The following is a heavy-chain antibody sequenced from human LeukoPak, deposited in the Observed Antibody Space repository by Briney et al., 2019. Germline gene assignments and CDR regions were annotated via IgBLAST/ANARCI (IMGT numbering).Heavy chain of an antibody. V-gene: IGHV1-18*01. CDR2: ISVYNGNT. Sequence: ASVKVSCKASGYTFTSYGISWVRQAPGQGLEWMGWISVYNGNTNYAQKLQGRVTMTTDTSTSTAYMELRSLRSDDTAVYYCARESYSGSYEDAFDIWGQGTMVTVSS. CDR3: ARESYSGSYEDAFDI. D-gene: IGHD1-26*01. CDR1: GYTFTSYG. J-gene: IGHJ3*02.